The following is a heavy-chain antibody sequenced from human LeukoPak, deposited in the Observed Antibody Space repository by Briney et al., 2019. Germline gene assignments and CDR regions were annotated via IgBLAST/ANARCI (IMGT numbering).Heavy chain of an antibody. CDR3: ARGIDY. V-gene: IGHV3-21*04. Sequence: GGSLRLSCAASGFTFSSYSMNWVRQAPGKGLEWVSSISSSSSYIYYADSVRGRFTISRDTSKNMVFLQMNSLRVEDTAVYYCARGIDYWGRGTLVTVSS. CDR2: ISSSSSYI. CDR1: GFTFSSYS. J-gene: IGHJ4*02.